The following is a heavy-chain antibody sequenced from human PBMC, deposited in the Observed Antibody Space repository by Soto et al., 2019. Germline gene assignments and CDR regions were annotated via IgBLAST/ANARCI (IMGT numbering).Heavy chain of an antibody. J-gene: IGHJ4*02. V-gene: IGHV1-18*01. D-gene: IGHD3-10*01. CDR2: STHTGNT. CDR3: ARSGEHPLDF. Sequence: GPEVKKPGASVKVSCKTSGYTFTSYVINWVRQAPGQGLEWMGFSTHTGNTNYAQKFQGRVALTTDSSTNTAYMEVRGLRSDDTAVYYCARSGEHPLDFWGQGTPVTVSS. CDR1: GYTFTSYV.